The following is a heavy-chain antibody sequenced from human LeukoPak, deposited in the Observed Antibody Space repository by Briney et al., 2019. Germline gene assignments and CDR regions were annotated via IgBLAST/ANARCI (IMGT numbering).Heavy chain of an antibody. CDR3: ARERGEEDYYDSSGYYYGFEFDY. V-gene: IGHV3-11*04. D-gene: IGHD3-22*01. J-gene: IGHJ4*02. Sequence: GSLRLSCAASGFTFSDYYMSWIRQAPGKGLEWVSYIISSGSTIYYADSVKGLFTISRDNGNKSLYRQINSLRAEDTAVYYCARERGEEDYYDSSGYYYGFEFDYWGQGTLVTVSS. CDR2: IISSGSTI. CDR1: GFTFSDYY.